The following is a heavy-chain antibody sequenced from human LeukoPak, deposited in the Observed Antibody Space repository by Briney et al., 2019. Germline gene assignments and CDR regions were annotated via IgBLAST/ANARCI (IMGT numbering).Heavy chain of an antibody. J-gene: IGHJ4*02. CDR2: INHSGST. CDR3: ARGLVGYSYGA. D-gene: IGHD5-18*01. V-gene: IGHV4-34*01. CDR1: GGSFSGYY. Sequence: KPSETLSLTCAVYGGSFSGYYWSWIRQPPGKWLEWIGEINHSGSTNYNPSLKSRVTISVDTSKNQFSLKLSSVTAADTAVYYCARGLVGYSYGAWGQGTLVTVSS.